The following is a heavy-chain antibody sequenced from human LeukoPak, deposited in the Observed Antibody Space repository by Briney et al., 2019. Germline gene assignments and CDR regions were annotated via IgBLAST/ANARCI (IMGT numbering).Heavy chain of an antibody. Sequence: GGSLRLSCEASEFTLTGHSMNWVRQAPGKGLEWVASIDTNSFYIYHADSVMGRFTISRDNAKNSLYLQMNSLRVEDTAVYYCARGGIFYPYELWGQGPWSPSPQ. J-gene: IGHJ1*01. V-gene: IGHV3-21*01. CDR1: EFTLTGHS. D-gene: IGHD3-22*01. CDR2: IDTNSFYI. CDR3: ARGGIFYPYEL.